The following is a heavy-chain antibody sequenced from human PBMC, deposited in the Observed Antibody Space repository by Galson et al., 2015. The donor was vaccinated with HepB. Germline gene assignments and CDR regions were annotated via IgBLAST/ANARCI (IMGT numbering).Heavy chain of an antibody. CDR3: ARDRMYDSSGYPGTHFDY. J-gene: IGHJ4*02. CDR1: GFTFSSYA. Sequence: SLRLSCAASGFTFSSYAMHWVRQAPGKGLEWVAVISYDGSNKYYADSVKGRFTISRDNSKNTLYLQMNSLRAEDTAVYYCARDRMYDSSGYPGTHFDYWGQGTLVTVSS. CDR2: ISYDGSNK. V-gene: IGHV3-30*04. D-gene: IGHD3-22*01.